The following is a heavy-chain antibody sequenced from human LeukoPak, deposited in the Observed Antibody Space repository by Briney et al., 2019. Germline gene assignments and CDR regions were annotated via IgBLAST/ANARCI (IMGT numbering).Heavy chain of an antibody. Sequence: SETLSLTCTVSGGSISSGSYYWSWIRQPAGKGLEWIGRIYTSGSTNYNPSLKSRVTISVDTSKNQFSLKLSSVTAADTAVFYCARGAYSYTGYFDYWGQGTLVTVSS. CDR3: ARGAYSYTGYFDY. V-gene: IGHV4-61*02. J-gene: IGHJ4*02. CDR2: IYTSGST. CDR1: GGSISSGSYY. D-gene: IGHD5-18*01.